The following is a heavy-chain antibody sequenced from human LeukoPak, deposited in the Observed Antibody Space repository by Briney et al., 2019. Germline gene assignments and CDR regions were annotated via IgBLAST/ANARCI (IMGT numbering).Heavy chain of an antibody. Sequence: GGSLRLSCAASGFTVITNDMTWVRQAPGKGLEWVSVLYSDGNTKYADSVQGRFTISRDNFKNTLYLQMNSLRAEDTATYFCAKGGTGTTGYYFDYWGQGTLVTVSS. CDR3: AKGGTGTTGYYFDY. CDR2: LYSDGNT. D-gene: IGHD1-14*01. V-gene: IGHV3-53*01. CDR1: GFTVITND. J-gene: IGHJ4*02.